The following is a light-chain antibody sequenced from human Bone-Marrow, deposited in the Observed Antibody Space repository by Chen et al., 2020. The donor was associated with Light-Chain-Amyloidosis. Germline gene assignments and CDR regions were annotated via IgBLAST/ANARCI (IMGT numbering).Light chain of an antibody. CDR2: RDT. J-gene: IGLJ2*01. Sequence: SYELTQPPSVSVSQGQTARITCSGDDLPTKYAYWYQQKPGQAPVLVIHRDTERPSGISEQFSGSSSGTTATLTISGVQAEDEADYHCQSADSSGTYEVIFGGGTKLTVL. CDR1: DLPTKY. V-gene: IGLV3-25*03. CDR3: QSADSSGTYEVI.